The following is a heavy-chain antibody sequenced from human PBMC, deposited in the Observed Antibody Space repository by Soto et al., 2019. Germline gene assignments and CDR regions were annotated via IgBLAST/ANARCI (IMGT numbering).Heavy chain of an antibody. D-gene: IGHD6-19*01. CDR2: ISGSGGST. CDR1: GFTFSSYA. J-gene: IGHJ5*02. V-gene: IGHV3-23*01. Sequence: GGSLRLSCAASGFTFSSYAMSWVRQAPGKGLEWVSAISGSGGSTYYADSVKGRFTISRDNSKNTLYLQMNSLRAEDTAVYYCSTGLGITEPGAYWFEPWPERTLVTVSS. CDR3: STGLGITEPGAYWFEP.